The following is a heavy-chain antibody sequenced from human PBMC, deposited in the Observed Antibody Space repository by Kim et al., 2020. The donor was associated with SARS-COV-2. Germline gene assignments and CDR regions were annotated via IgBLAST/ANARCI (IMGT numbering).Heavy chain of an antibody. J-gene: IGHJ6*02. D-gene: IGHD2-15*01. CDR1: GGSFSGYY. CDR3: ARETKLLLDYYGMDV. Sequence: SETLSLTCAVYGGSFSGYYWSWIRQPPGKGLEWIGEINHSGSTNYNPSLKSRVTISVDTSKNQFSLKLSSVTAADTAVYYCARETKLLLDYYGMDVWGQGTTVTVSS. CDR2: INHSGST. V-gene: IGHV4-34*01.